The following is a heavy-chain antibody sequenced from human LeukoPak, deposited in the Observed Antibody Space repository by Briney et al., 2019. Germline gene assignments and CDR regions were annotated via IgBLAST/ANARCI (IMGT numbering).Heavy chain of an antibody. D-gene: IGHD4-17*01. J-gene: IGHJ4*02. V-gene: IGHV3-23*01. CDR3: AKKKGPRGDGDPIDY. CDR2: ISGSGGST. Sequence: HTGGSLRLSCAASGFTFSSYSMNWVRRAPGKGLEWVSAISGSGGSTYYADSVKGRFTISRDNSKNTLYLQMNSLRAEDTAVYYCAKKKGPRGDGDPIDYWGQGSLVTVSS. CDR1: GFTFSSYS.